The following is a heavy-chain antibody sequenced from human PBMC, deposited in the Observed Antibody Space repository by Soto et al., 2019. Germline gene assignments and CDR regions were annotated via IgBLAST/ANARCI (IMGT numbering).Heavy chain of an antibody. CDR3: ARDGEK. Sequence: PSETLSLTCTVSGGSISSVDYYWGWIRQPPGKGLEWIGSFYYNENTYYNPSLKSRVTISVDTSKNQFSLKLSSVTAADTAVYYCARDGEKWGQGTLVPSPQ. CDR1: GGSISSVDYY. CDR2: FYYNENT. D-gene: IGHD7-27*01. J-gene: IGHJ1*01. V-gene: IGHV4-39*02.